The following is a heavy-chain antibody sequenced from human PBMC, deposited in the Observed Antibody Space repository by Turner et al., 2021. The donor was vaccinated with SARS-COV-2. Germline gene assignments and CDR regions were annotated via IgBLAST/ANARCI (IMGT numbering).Heavy chain of an antibody. CDR1: GYTFTSYA. D-gene: IGHD3-22*01. CDR2: INAGNGKT. J-gene: IGHJ5*02. Sequence: QVQLVQSGAEVKKPGASVKVSCKASGYTFTSYAMHWVRQAPGQRLEWMGWINAGNGKTKYSPKFKGRVTITRDTSASTAYMELSSLRSEDTAVYYCARDFSYYDSSGYYFFSLWFDPWGQGTLVTVSS. V-gene: IGHV1-3*01. CDR3: ARDFSYYDSSGYYFFSLWFDP.